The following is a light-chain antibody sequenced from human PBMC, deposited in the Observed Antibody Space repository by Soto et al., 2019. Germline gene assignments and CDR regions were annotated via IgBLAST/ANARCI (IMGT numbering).Light chain of an antibody. V-gene: IGKV1-33*01. CDR3: QQYDNLIT. J-gene: IGKJ5*01. CDR1: QDISNY. Sequence: DIQMTQSPSSLSASVGDRATITCQASQDISNYLNWYQQKPGKAPKLLIYDASKLETGVPSRFSGSGSATDFTFTISILQPEDIATYYCQQYDNLITFGQGTRLEI. CDR2: DAS.